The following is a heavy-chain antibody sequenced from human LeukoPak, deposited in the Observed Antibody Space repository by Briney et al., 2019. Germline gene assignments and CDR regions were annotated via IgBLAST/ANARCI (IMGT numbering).Heavy chain of an antibody. D-gene: IGHD5-12*01. CDR3: ARALRGYSGYDYPAYYFDY. J-gene: IGHJ4*02. V-gene: IGHV4-30-2*01. CDR1: GGSISSGGYY. CDR2: IYHSGST. Sequence: SETLSLTCTVSGGSISSGGYYWSWIRHPPGKGLEWIGYIYHSGSTYYNPSLKSRVTISVDRSKNQFSLKLSSVTAADTAVYYCARALRGYSGYDYPAYYFDYWGQGTLVTVSS.